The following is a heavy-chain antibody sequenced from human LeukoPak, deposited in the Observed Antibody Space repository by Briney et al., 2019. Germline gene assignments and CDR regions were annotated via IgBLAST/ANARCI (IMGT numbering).Heavy chain of an antibody. J-gene: IGHJ4*02. CDR3: ASEWLANY. V-gene: IGHV4-59*12. Sequence: PSETLSLTCTISGDSTNTYFWSWIRQLPGKGLEWIGYIYYTGTTNYNPSLKSRVTISVDTSKNQFSLKLSSVTAADTAVYYCASEWLANYWGQGTLVTVSS. CDR1: GDSTNTYF. CDR2: IYYTGTT. D-gene: IGHD6-19*01.